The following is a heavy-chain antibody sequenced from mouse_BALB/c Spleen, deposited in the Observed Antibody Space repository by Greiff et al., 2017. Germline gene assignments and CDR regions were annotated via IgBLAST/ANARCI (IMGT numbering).Heavy chain of an antibody. D-gene: IGHD2-10*02. J-gene: IGHJ2*01. Sequence: SYNQKFKGKATLTVDKSSSTAFMHLNSLTSEDSAVYYCAREYGKGFDYWGQGTTLTVSS. CDR3: AREYGKGFDY. V-gene: IGHV1S135*01.